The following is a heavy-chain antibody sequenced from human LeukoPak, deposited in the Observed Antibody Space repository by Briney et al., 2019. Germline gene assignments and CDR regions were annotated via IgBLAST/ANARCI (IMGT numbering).Heavy chain of an antibody. J-gene: IGHJ4*02. V-gene: IGHV5-51*01. CDR2: IYPGDSDT. CDR3: ARHGTYYYDSSNY. D-gene: IGHD3-22*01. Sequence: GESLRISCKASGYSFTSYWIAWVRQMPGKGLEWMGIIYPGDSDTRYSPSFQGQVIISADKSISTAYLQWSSLKASDTAMYYCARHGTYYYDSSNYWGQGTLVTVSS. CDR1: GYSFTSYW.